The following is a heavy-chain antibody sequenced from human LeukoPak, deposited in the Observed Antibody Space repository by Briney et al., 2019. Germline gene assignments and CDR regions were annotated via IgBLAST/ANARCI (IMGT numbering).Heavy chain of an antibody. J-gene: IGHJ6*02. D-gene: IGHD1-14*01. V-gene: IGHV1-69*01. CDR1: GVTFSSYA. CDR2: IIPIFGTG. CDR3: ARDREPPYYGMDV. Sequence: ASVRLSCTASGVTFSSYAISWVRQAPGQGLEWMGGIIPIFGTGNYARKFQGRVTITADESTSTAYMELSSLRSEDTAVYYCARDREPPYYGMDVWGQGTTVTVSS.